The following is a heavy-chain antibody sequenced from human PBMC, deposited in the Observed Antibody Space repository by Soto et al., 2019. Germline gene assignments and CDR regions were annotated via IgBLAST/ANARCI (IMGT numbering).Heavy chain of an antibody. D-gene: IGHD5-18*01. CDR3: ARDIQSVGPRANDAFDV. J-gene: IGHJ3*01. CDR2: LNPDTGNT. Sequence: QVQLVQSGAELKKPGASVNISCTASGFTFSDNLINWVRQVPGQGLEWMGWLNPDTGNTRYSETCQGRVTISIHPSASIAYLELSALENEDTALYFCARDIQSVGPRANDAFDVWGQGTMITVSS. CDR1: GFTFSDNL. V-gene: IGHV1-3*01.